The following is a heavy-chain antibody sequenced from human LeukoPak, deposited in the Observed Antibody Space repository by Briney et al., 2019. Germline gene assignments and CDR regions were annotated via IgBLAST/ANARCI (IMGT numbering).Heavy chain of an antibody. CDR2: IISIFGTA. Sequence: ASVTVSSTASGGTFSTYAISWVRQAPGQGLEWMGGIISIFGTANYAQKFQGRVTITADESTSTAYMELSSLRSEDTAVYYCAKAGIPAGYYDYVWGSYRYTEEDYWGQGTLVTVSS. CDR1: GGTFSTYA. J-gene: IGHJ4*02. V-gene: IGHV1-69*13. CDR3: AKAGIPAGYYDYVWGSYRYTEEDY. D-gene: IGHD3-16*02.